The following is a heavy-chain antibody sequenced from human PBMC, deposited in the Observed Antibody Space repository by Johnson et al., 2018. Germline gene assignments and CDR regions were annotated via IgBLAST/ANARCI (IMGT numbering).Heavy chain of an antibody. J-gene: IGHJ6*03. V-gene: IGHV4-59*01. CDR1: GGSISSYY. Sequence: QVQLQESGPGLVKPSETLSLTCTVSGGSISSYYWSWIRQPPGKGLEWIGYIYDSGSTNYKPSLNSRLTISVDTSKNQFSLKLSPGTAADTAVYYCARSSCGGDCSPYYYYMDVWGKGTTVTVSS. CDR2: IYDSGST. D-gene: IGHD2-21*02. CDR3: ARSSCGGDCSPYYYYMDV.